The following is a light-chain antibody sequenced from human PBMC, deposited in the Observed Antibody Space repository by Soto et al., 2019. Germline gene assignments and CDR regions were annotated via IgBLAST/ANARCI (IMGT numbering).Light chain of an antibody. CDR2: DVS. CDR1: SSDVGGFNY. J-gene: IGLJ1*01. CDR3: SSYTSSSTYV. Sequence: QSVLTQPASVSGSPGQSITMSCTGTSSDVGGFNYVSWYQHHPGKAPKVMIYDVSNRPSGVSNRFSGSKSGNTASLTISGLQAEDEAEYYCSSYTSSSTYVFGTGTKLTVL. V-gene: IGLV2-14*03.